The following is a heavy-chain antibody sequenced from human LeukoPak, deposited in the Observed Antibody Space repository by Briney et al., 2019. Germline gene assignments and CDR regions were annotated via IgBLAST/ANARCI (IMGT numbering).Heavy chain of an antibody. Sequence: SGTLSLTCAVSRGSIFSSNWWSWVRQPPGKGLEWIGQIFPGGSTTYSPSLKSRVTISVDKSKNQFPLNLTSVTAADTAVYYCARNHGSRWYYFDYWGQGALVTISS. V-gene: IGHV4-4*02. CDR2: IFPGGST. CDR3: ARNHGSRWYYFDY. CDR1: RGSIFSSNW. J-gene: IGHJ4*02. D-gene: IGHD6-13*01.